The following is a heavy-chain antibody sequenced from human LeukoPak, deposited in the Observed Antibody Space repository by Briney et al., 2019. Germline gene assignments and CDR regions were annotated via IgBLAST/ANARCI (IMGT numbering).Heavy chain of an antibody. CDR3: ARDRNTDFWSGYYTNYFDY. V-gene: IGHV3-7*01. CDR2: IKQDGGEK. D-gene: IGHD3-3*01. J-gene: IGHJ4*02. Sequence: PGGSLRLSCAASGFIFSNYWMTWVRHAPGKGLEWVATIKQDGGEKYYVDSVKGRFTISRDNAKNSLSLQMSSLRAEDTAVYYCARDRNTDFWSGYYTNYFDYWGQGTLVIVPS. CDR1: GFIFSNYW.